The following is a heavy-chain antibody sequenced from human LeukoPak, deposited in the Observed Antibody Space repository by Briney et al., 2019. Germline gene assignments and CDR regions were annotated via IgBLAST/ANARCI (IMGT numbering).Heavy chain of an antibody. CDR1: GYTFTGYY. D-gene: IGHD2-2*01. Sequence: ASVKVSCKASGYTFTGYYMHWVRQAPGQGLEWMGWINPNSGGTNYAQKFQGRVTMTRDTPISTAYMELSRLRSDDTAVYYCARVCSSTSCPFDPWGQGTLVTVSS. CDR2: INPNSGGT. CDR3: ARVCSSTSCPFDP. V-gene: IGHV1-2*02. J-gene: IGHJ5*02.